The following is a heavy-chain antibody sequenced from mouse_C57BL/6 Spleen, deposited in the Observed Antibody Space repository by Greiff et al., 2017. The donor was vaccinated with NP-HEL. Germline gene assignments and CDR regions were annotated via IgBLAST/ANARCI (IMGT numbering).Heavy chain of an antibody. D-gene: IGHD1-1*01. CDR1: GYTFTSYW. CDR3: ARGFLTDYCSPYFDY. J-gene: IGHJ2*01. V-gene: IGHV1-52*01. CDR2: IDPSDSET. Sequence: QVQLQQPGAELVRPGSSVKLSCKASGYTFTSYWMHWVKQRPIPGLEWIGNIDPSDSETHYNQKFKDKATLTVDKSSSTAYMQLSSLTSEDSAVYYCARGFLTDYCSPYFDYWGQGTTLTVSS.